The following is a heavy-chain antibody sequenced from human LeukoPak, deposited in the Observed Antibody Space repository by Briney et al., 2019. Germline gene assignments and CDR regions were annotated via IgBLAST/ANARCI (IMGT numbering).Heavy chain of an antibody. CDR3: TRGWWKTGMDV. Sequence: SQTLSLTCAISGDSVSSNSAGWNWIRQSPSRGLEWLGRTYSKSRWYFEYAVSVKSRITINPDTSKNQFSLQLNSVTPEDTAVYYCTRGWWKTGMDVWGKGTTVTVSS. V-gene: IGHV6-1*01. CDR1: GDSVSSNSAG. J-gene: IGHJ6*04. CDR2: TYSKSRWYF. D-gene: IGHD2-15*01.